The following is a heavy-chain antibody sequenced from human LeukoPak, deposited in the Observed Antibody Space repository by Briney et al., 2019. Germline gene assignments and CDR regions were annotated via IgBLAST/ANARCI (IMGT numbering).Heavy chain of an antibody. CDR2: MNPNSGNT. V-gene: IGHV1-8*01. CDR3: ASHNYGSGSYYNYNWFDP. J-gene: IGHJ5*02. D-gene: IGHD3-10*01. CDR1: GYTFTSYD. Sequence: ASVKVSCKASGYTFTSYDINWVRQATGQGLEWMGWMNPNSGNTGYAQKFQGRVTMTRNTSISTAYMELSSLRSEDTAVYYCASHNYGSGSYYNYNWFDPWGQGTLVTVSS.